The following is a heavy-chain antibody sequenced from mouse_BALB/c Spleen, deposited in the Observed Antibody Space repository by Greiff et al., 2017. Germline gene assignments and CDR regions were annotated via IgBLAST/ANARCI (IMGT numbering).Heavy chain of an antibody. V-gene: IGHV5-12-1*01. Sequence: EVQRVESGGGLVKPGGSLKLSCAASGFAFSSYDMSWVRQTPEKRLEWVAYISSGGGSTYYPDTVKGRFTISRDNAKSTLYLQMSSLKSEDTAMYYCARHNYDWYFDVWGAGTTVTVSS. CDR3: ARHNYDWYFDV. J-gene: IGHJ1*01. CDR1: GFAFSSYD. D-gene: IGHD2-1*01. CDR2: ISSGGGST.